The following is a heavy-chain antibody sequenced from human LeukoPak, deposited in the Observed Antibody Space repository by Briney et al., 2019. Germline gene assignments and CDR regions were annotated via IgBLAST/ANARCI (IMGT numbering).Heavy chain of an antibody. V-gene: IGHV4-61*02. Sequence: SQTLSLTCTVSGGSISSGSYYWSWIRQPAGKGLEWIGRIYTSGSTNYNPSLKSRVTISVDTSRNQFSLKLSSVTAADTAVYYCARDPLRYFDWLGMDVWGKGTTVTVSS. CDR2: IYTSGST. J-gene: IGHJ6*04. CDR3: ARDPLRYFDWLGMDV. D-gene: IGHD3-9*01. CDR1: GGSISSGSYY.